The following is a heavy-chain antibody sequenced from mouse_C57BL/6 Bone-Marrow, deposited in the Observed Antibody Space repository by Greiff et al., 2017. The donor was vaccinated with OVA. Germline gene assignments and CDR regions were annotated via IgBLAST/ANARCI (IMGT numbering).Heavy chain of an antibody. CDR3: ARDSVVAPGY. CDR2: ISDGGSYT. CDR1: GFTFSSYA. J-gene: IGHJ2*01. Sequence: EVKLQESGGGLVKPGGSLKLSCAASGFTFSSYAMSWVRQTPEKRLEWVATISDGGSYTYYPDNIKGRFTISRDNAKNNLYLQMSHLKSEDTAMYYCARDSVVAPGYWGQGTTLTVSS. D-gene: IGHD1-1*01. V-gene: IGHV5-4*01.